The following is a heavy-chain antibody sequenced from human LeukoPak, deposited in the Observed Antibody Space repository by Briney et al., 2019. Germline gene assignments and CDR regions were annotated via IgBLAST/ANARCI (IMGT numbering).Heavy chain of an antibody. CDR3: ARARSGCGGTCYFEF. D-gene: IGHD2-15*01. CDR1: GRSIRSPF. J-gene: IGHJ4*02. Sequence: SETLSLTCTVSGRSIRSPFWSWIRQPAGKGLEGMGRIYASGSTNYHPSLKRRIPMSVGTYQNQFYLKLTYVTAADTVVDFCARARSGCGGTCYFEFCGQGILVTVSS. CDR2: IYASGST. V-gene: IGHV4-4*07.